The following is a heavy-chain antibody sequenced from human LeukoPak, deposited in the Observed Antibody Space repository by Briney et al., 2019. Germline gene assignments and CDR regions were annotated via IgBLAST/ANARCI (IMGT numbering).Heavy chain of an antibody. D-gene: IGHD5-12*01. Sequence: GGSLRLSCAASGFTFSSYSMNWVRQAPGKGLEWVSSISSSSSYIYYADSVKGRFTISRDNAKNSLYLQMNSLRAEDTAVYYCARFQMATSQDDYWGQGTLVTVSS. V-gene: IGHV3-21*01. CDR2: ISSSSSYI. J-gene: IGHJ4*02. CDR1: GFTFSSYS. CDR3: ARFQMATSQDDY.